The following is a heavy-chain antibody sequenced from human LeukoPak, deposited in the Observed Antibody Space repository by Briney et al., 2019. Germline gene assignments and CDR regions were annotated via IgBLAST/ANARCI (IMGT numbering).Heavy chain of an antibody. CDR1: GYTFTSYG. Sequence: ASVKVSCKASGYTFTSYGISWVRQAPGQGLEWMGWISAYNGNTNYAQKLQGRVTMTTVTSTSTAYMELRSLRSDDTAVYYCARPYGSGSYYNSPLDYWGQGTLVTVSS. D-gene: IGHD3-10*01. CDR3: ARPYGSGSYYNSPLDY. CDR2: ISAYNGNT. J-gene: IGHJ4*02. V-gene: IGHV1-18*04.